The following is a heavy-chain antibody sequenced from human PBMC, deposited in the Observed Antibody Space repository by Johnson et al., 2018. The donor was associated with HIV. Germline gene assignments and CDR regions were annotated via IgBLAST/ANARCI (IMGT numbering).Heavy chain of an antibody. CDR2: ISYDGGNQ. CDR3: AKDSGYENAFDI. J-gene: IGHJ3*02. D-gene: IGHD5-12*01. V-gene: IGHV3-30*04. Sequence: VQLVESGGGVVQPGRSLRLSCAASGFTFSSYSMHWVRQAPGKGLEWVAVISYDGGNQDSADSVKGRFTISRDNSKNSLYLQMNSLRAEDTASYYCAKDSGYENAFDIWGQGTMVTVSS. CDR1: GFTFSSYS.